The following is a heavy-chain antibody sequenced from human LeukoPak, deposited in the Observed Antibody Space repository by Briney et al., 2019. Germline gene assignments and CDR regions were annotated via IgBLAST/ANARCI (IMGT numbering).Heavy chain of an antibody. J-gene: IGHJ4*02. CDR3: AKDSLSSSWYGDLHY. Sequence: PGGSLRLSCAASGFTFSSYGMHWVRQAPGKGLEWVAVISHDGSNKYYADSVKCRFTMSRDNSKNTLYLQMNSLRAEDTALYYCAKDSLSSSWYGDLHYWGQGTLVTVSS. CDR2: ISHDGSNK. CDR1: GFTFSSYG. V-gene: IGHV3-30*18. D-gene: IGHD6-13*01.